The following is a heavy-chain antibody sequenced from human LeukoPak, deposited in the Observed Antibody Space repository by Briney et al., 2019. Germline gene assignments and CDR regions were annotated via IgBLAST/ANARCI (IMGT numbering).Heavy chain of an antibody. Sequence: NPSETLSLTCTVSGGSISSYYWSWIRQPPGKGLEWIGYIYYSGSTNYNPSLKSRVTISVDTSKNQFSLKLSSVTAADTAVYFCARGGNSDFWSGSTFTYWGQGALVTVSS. J-gene: IGHJ4*02. CDR1: GGSISSYY. CDR2: IYYSGST. D-gene: IGHD3-3*01. CDR3: ARGGNSDFWSGSTFTY. V-gene: IGHV4-59*08.